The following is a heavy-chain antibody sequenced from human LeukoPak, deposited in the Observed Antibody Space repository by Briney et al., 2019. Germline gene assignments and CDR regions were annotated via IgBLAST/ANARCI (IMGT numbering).Heavy chain of an antibody. CDR2: IYTSGSA. J-gene: IGHJ4*02. CDR1: GDSIRTYY. CDR3: ASTEVGEFDS. D-gene: IGHD3-16*01. Sequence: SETLSLTCTVSGDSIRTYYWSWIRQPAGKGLEWIGRIYTSGSANYNPSLRSRVTMSVDTSKNQISLKLSSVTAADTAVYYCASTEVGEFDSWGQGTLVTVSS. V-gene: IGHV4-4*07.